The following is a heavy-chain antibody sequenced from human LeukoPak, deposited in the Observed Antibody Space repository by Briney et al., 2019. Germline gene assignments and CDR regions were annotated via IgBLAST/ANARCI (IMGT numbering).Heavy chain of an antibody. V-gene: IGHV1-69*05. J-gene: IGHJ4*02. Sequence: ASVKVSCKASGGTFSSYAISWVRQAPGQGLEWMGGIIPIFGTANYAQKFQGRVTITTDESTSTAYMELSSLRSEDTAVYYCARVQSGNWGPSFDYWGQGTLVTVSS. CDR2: IIPIFGTA. D-gene: IGHD7-27*01. CDR3: ARVQSGNWGPSFDY. CDR1: GGTFSSYA.